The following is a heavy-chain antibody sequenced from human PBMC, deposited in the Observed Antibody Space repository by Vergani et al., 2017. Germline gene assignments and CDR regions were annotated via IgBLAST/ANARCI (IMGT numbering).Heavy chain of an antibody. CDR3: AKQYFVSRNYLFDY. CDR1: GFTFSSYA. J-gene: IGHJ4*02. CDR2: ISGSGGST. D-gene: IGHD3-9*01. Sequence: EVQLLESGGGLVQPGGSLRLSCAASGFTFSSYAMSWVRQAPGKGLEWVSAISGSGGSTYYADSVKGRFTISRDNYKNMLFLQMNNLRTEDTAIYYCAKQYFVSRNYLFDYWGQGTLVTVSS. V-gene: IGHV3-23*01.